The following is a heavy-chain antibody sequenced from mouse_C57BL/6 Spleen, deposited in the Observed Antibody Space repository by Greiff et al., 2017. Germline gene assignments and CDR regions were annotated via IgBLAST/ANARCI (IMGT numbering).Heavy chain of an antibody. D-gene: IGHD1-1*01. CDR2: IYPGSGST. CDR3: AKIHYGSSYSDWYFDV. V-gene: IGHV1-55*01. CDR1: GYTFTSYW. Sequence: QVQLQQPGAELVKPGASVKMSCKASGYTFTSYWITWVKQRPGQGLEWIGDIYPGSGSTNYNEKFKSKATLTVDTSSSTAYMQLSSLTSEDSAVYYCAKIHYGSSYSDWYFDVWGTGTTVTVSS. J-gene: IGHJ1*03.